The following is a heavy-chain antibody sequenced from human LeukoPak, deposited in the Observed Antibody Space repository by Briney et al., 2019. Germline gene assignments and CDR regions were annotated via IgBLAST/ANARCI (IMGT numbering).Heavy chain of an antibody. Sequence: PGESLKISCKGSGYIFTSYWIGWVRQMPGKGLEWMGIIYPGDSDTRYSPSFQGQVTISADKSISTAYLQWSSLKASDTAMYYCARLVVEWELLGDAFDIWGQGTMVTVSS. D-gene: IGHD1-26*01. CDR2: IYPGDSDT. CDR3: ARLVVEWELLGDAFDI. CDR1: GYIFTSYW. J-gene: IGHJ3*02. V-gene: IGHV5-51*01.